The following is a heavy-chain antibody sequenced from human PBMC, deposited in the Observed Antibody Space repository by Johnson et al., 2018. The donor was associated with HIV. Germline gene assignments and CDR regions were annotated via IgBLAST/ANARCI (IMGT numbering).Heavy chain of an antibody. CDR2: IYSGGYT. V-gene: IGHV3-NL1*01. Sequence: QVQLVESGGGVVQPGRSLRLSCAASGFTFSSYAMHWVRQAPGKGLEWVSVIYSGGYTYYADSVKGRFTISRDNSKNTLYLQMSSLRIEDTAVYYCATTGQQQTRRQKGGGAVDVWGQGTLVTVS. D-gene: IGHD6-13*01. CDR1: GFTFSSYA. CDR3: ATTGQQQTRRQKGGGAVDV. J-gene: IGHJ3*01.